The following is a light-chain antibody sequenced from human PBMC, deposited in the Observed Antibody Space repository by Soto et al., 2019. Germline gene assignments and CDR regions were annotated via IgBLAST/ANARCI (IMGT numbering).Light chain of an antibody. CDR1: SSEVGGYKY. V-gene: IGLV2-8*01. CDR3: SSYAGTNNLYV. Sequence: QSVLTQPASVSGSPGQSITIACTGTSSEVGGYKYVSWYQQHPGKAPKLLIYEVTKRPSGVPDRFSGSKSGNTASLTVSGLQAEDEADYYCSSYAGTNNLYVFGTGTKVTVL. CDR2: EVT. J-gene: IGLJ1*01.